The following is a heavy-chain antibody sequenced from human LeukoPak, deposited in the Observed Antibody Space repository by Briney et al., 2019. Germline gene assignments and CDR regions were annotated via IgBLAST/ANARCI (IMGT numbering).Heavy chain of an antibody. D-gene: IGHD6-13*01. Sequence: PSETLSLTCTVSGGSISSGSYYWSWIRQPPGKGLEWIGYISYSGSTNYNPSLKSRVTISVDMSKNQFSLKLSSVTAADTAVYYCARLGPAAGTSFDYWGQGTLVTVSS. CDR3: ARLGPAAGTSFDY. CDR2: ISYSGST. CDR1: GGSISSGSYY. V-gene: IGHV4-61*01. J-gene: IGHJ4*02.